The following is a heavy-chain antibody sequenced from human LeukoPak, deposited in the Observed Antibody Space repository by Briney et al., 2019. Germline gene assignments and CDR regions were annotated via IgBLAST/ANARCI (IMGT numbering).Heavy chain of an antibody. CDR1: GSTFSTYW. V-gene: IGHV3-7*01. J-gene: IGHJ4*02. D-gene: IGHD2-21*01. Sequence: GGSLRLSCAASGSTFSTYWMSWVRQAPGKGLEWVANIKQDGSEKYYVDSVKGRFTISRDNAKNSLYLQMNSLRAEDTAVYYCARHIGTYYDYWGQGTLVTVSS. CDR3: ARHIGTYYDY. CDR2: IKQDGSEK.